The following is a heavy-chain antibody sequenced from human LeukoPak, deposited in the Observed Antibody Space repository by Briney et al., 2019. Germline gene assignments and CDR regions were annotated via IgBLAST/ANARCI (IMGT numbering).Heavy chain of an antibody. J-gene: IGHJ4*02. CDR3: ARGAAAAGTDLVY. V-gene: IGHV3-20*04. CDR1: GFTFDDYG. D-gene: IGHD6-13*01. CDR2: INWNGGST. Sequence: GGSLRLSCAASGFTFDDYGMSWVRQAPGKGREWVSGINWNGGSTGYADSVKGRVTNSRDNAENSLYLQMNSLRAEDTALYYCARGAAAAGTDLVYWGQGTLVTVSS.